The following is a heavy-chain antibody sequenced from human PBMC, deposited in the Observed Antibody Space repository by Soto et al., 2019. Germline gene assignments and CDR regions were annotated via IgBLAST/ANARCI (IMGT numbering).Heavy chain of an antibody. Sequence: QVQLVQSGAEVKKPGSSVKVSCKASGGTFSSYALSWVRQAPGQGLEWMGGIIPMSGATNYAQKFQGRVTFTADESTNTAYLELTRLRSAATAVYYCARGGPENDYWGQGTLVTVSS. D-gene: IGHD1-26*01. CDR3: ARGGPENDY. V-gene: IGHV1-69*12. CDR2: IIPMSGAT. CDR1: GGTFSSYA. J-gene: IGHJ4*02.